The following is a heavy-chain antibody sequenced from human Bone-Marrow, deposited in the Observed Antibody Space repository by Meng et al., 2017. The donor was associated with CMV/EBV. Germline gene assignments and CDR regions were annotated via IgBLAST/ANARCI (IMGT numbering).Heavy chain of an antibody. J-gene: IGHJ4*02. Sequence: SETLSLTCSVSGYSISSGYYWGWIRQPPGEGLECIGNIYHTGSTYYHPSLKSRLTISVDTSKTQFSLNLSSVTAADTAVYYCARVASHYYDSSGYYSPYYFDYWGQGTLVTVSS. V-gene: IGHV4-38-2*02. CDR2: IYHTGST. D-gene: IGHD3-22*01. CDR1: GYSISSGYY. CDR3: ARVASHYYDSSGYYSPYYFDY.